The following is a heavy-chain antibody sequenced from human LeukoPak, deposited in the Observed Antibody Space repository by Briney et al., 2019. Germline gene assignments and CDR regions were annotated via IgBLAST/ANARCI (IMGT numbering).Heavy chain of an antibody. CDR2: IWYDGSNK. Sequence: GGSLRLSCAASGFTFSSYDMHWVRQAPGKGLEWVAVIWYDGSNKYYADSVKGRFTISRDNSKNTLYLQMNSLRAEDTAVYYCARDAGYCSGGSCYPGQFDYWGQGTLVTVSS. V-gene: IGHV3-33*01. D-gene: IGHD2-15*01. CDR3: ARDAGYCSGGSCYPGQFDY. J-gene: IGHJ4*02. CDR1: GFTFSSYD.